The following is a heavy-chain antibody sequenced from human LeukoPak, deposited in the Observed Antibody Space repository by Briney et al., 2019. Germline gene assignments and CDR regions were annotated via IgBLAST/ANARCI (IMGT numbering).Heavy chain of an antibody. CDR2: IYYSGST. J-gene: IGHJ4*02. CDR1: GGSLSSSSYY. Sequence: SETLSLTCTVSGGSLSSSSYYCGWIRQPPGKGLEWIGSIYYSGSTYYNPSLKSRVTISVDTSKNQFSLKLSSVTAADTAVYYCARLSLLWFGEPQDYWGQGTLVTVSS. V-gene: IGHV4-39*01. D-gene: IGHD3-10*01. CDR3: ARLSLLWFGEPQDY.